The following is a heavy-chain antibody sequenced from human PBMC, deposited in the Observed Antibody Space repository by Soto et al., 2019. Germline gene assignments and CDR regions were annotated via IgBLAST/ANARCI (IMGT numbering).Heavy chain of an antibody. D-gene: IGHD3-3*01. CDR2: IYYSGST. J-gene: IGHJ5*02. V-gene: IGHV4-39*01. CDR3: ARGRHDFWSGTTNNYNWFDP. CDR1: GGSISSSSYY. Sequence: QLQLQESGPGLVKPSETLSLTCTVSGGSISSSSYYWGWIREPPGKGLEWIGSIYYSGSTYYNPSLKSRVTISVDTSKNQSSLKLSSVTAADTAVYYCARGRHDFWSGTTNNYNWFDPWGQGTLVTVSS.